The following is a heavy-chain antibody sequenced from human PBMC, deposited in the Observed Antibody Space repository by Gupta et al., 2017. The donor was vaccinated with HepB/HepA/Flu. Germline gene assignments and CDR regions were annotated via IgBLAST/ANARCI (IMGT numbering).Heavy chain of an antibody. Sequence: QLQLQESGPGLVKPSETLSLTCTVSGDSISSSSHYWGWIRQPPGKGLEWFGSIFYSGSTYNNPSRKSRVTISVDTSQNQFSLKLGSVTAADTAVYYCARQGYYYGSGEDYFDYWGQGTRVTVSS. CDR1: GDSISSSSHY. V-gene: IGHV4-39*01. J-gene: IGHJ4*02. CDR3: ARQGYYYGSGEDYFDY. CDR2: IFYSGST. D-gene: IGHD3-10*01.